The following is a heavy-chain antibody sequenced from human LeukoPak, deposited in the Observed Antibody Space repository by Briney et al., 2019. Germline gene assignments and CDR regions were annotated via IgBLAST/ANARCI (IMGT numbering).Heavy chain of an antibody. CDR3: ARGDYYYDSSGYYYPAGNAFDI. J-gene: IGHJ3*02. CDR2: INTNTGNP. Sequence: ASVKVSCKASGYTFTSYAMNWVRQAPGQGLEWMGWINTNTGNPTYAQGFTGRFVFSLDTSVSTAYLQISSLKAEDTAVYYCARGDYYYDSSGYYYPAGNAFDIWGQGTMVTVSS. CDR1: GYTFTSYA. D-gene: IGHD3-22*01. V-gene: IGHV7-4-1*02.